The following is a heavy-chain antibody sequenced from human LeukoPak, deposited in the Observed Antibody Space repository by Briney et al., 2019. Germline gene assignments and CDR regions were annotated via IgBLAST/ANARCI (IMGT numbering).Heavy chain of an antibody. CDR1: GGSFSGYY. CDR2: INHSGST. V-gene: IGHV4-34*01. D-gene: IGHD5-18*01. J-gene: IGHJ6*02. CDR3: ARGPSRGYSYASAYYYYYGMDV. Sequence: PSETLSLTCAVYGGSFSGYYWSWVRQPPGKGLEWIGEINHSGSTNYNPSLKSRVTISVDTSKNQFSLKLSSVTAADTAVYYCARGPSRGYSYASAYYYYYGMDVWGQGTTVTVSS.